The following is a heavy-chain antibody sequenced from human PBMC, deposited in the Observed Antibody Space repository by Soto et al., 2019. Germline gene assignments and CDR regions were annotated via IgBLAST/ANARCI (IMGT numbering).Heavy chain of an antibody. CDR3: ATGATAEIT. CDR1: GYIFSGYY. J-gene: IGHJ5*02. D-gene: IGHD1-26*01. V-gene: IGHV1-2*02. Sequence: QVQLVQSGATVEKPGASVKVSCKASGYIFSGYYMHWVRQAPGQGLEWMGWINPIGGGTHYAQKFQGRVTMTTDTSISTAYMELTSLGSDDTAVYYCATGATAEITWGQGTLVTVSS. CDR2: INPIGGGT.